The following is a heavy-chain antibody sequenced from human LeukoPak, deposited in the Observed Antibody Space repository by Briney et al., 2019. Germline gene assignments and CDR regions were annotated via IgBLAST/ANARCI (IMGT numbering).Heavy chain of an antibody. CDR2: IKSDGST. J-gene: IGHJ5*02. D-gene: IGHD3-10*01. CDR1: GFTFSSYW. CDR3: ARAVTYFYGSVTYDWFDP. Sequence: GGSLRLSCAASGFTFSSYWMHWVRQTPGKGLVWVSRIKSDGSTIYADSVKGRFTFSRDNAKNTLYLQMNSLRAEDTAIYYCARAVTYFYGSVTYDWFDPWGQGTLVTVSS. V-gene: IGHV3-74*01.